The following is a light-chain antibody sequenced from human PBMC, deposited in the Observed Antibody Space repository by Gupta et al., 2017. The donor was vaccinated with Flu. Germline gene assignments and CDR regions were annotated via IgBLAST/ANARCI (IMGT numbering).Light chain of an antibody. Sequence: SDVGGYNYVSWYQQHPGKAPKLMIYEVSNRPSGVSNRFSGSKSGNTASRTISGLQAEDEADYYCSSYTSSSTPSWVFGGGTKLTVL. V-gene: IGLV2-14*01. CDR2: EVS. J-gene: IGLJ3*02. CDR1: SDVGGYNY. CDR3: SSYTSSSTPSWV.